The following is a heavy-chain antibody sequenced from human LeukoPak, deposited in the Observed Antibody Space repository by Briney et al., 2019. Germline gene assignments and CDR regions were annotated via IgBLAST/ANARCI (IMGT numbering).Heavy chain of an antibody. V-gene: IGHV3-48*02. Sequence: LAGGSLRLSCAASGFTFSSYSMNWVRQAPGKGLEGVSYISSSSSTIYYADSVKGRFTISRDNAKNSLYLQMNSLRDEDTAVYYCARTKYCSGGSCYSGSDYWGQGTLVTVSS. CDR3: ARTKYCSGGSCYSGSDY. CDR2: ISSSSSTI. D-gene: IGHD2-15*01. CDR1: GFTFSSYS. J-gene: IGHJ4*02.